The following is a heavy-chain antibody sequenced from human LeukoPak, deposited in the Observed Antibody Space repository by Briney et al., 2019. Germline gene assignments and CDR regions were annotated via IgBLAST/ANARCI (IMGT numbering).Heavy chain of an antibody. Sequence: GGSLRLSCAASGFTLNKHDVHWVRQVPGKGLEWISAINVAGDTYYSDSVKGRFTVSRDNARNSVHLQMTSLRAGDTAVYHCTREPDVWGTWYFDLWGRGTQVTVSS. CDR2: INVAGDT. D-gene: IGHD1-7*01. J-gene: IGHJ2*01. V-gene: IGHV3-13*01. CDR3: TREPDVWGTWYFDL. CDR1: GFTLNKHD.